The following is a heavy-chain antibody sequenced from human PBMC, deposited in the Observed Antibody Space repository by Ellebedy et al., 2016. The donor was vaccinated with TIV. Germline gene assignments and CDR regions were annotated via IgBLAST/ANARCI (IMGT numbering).Heavy chain of an antibody. D-gene: IGHD3-22*01. V-gene: IGHV1-69*04. Sequence: ASVKVSCKASGGTFSSYAISWVRQAPGQGLEWMGRIIPILGIANYAQKFQGRVTITADKSTSTAYMELSSLRSEDTAVYYCAREPVDYDSRYYFDYWGQGTLVTVSS. CDR3: AREPVDYDSRYYFDY. CDR2: IIPILGIA. J-gene: IGHJ4*02. CDR1: GGTFSSYA.